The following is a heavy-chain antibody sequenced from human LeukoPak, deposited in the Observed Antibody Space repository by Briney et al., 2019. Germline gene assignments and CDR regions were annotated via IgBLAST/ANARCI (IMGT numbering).Heavy chain of an antibody. CDR3: TREVERGGSQWGGDS. V-gene: IGHV3-49*04. J-gene: IGHJ4*02. CDR1: GFNFEDYA. Sequence: GGSLRLSCATSGFNFEDYAMNWVRQAPGKGLEWVGVITSKAYGGRTEHAASVKCRFSTSREEQKPIAYLQMNSERIEDTGVYLCTREVERGGSQWGGDSWGQGTQVTVSS. D-gene: IGHD1-26*01. CDR2: ITSKAYGGRT.